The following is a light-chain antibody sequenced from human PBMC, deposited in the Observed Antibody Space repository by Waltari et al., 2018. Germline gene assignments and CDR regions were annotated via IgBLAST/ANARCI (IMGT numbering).Light chain of an antibody. CDR1: SSDVGGYNY. CDR2: EVT. CDR3: SSFSGRNHMV. J-gene: IGLJ2*01. Sequence: QSALTQPPSASGSPGQSVAISCTGTSSDVGGYNYVSWYQQHPGKAPKLMIYEVTKRPSGVPARFCGSKSGNPASLTVSGLQAEDEANYYCSSFSGRNHMVFGGGTKLTVL. V-gene: IGLV2-8*01.